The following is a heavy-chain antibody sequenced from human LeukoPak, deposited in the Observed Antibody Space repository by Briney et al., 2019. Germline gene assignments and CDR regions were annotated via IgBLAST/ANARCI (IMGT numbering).Heavy chain of an antibody. V-gene: IGHV1-2*02. CDR2: INPNSGDT. CDR1: VYTHTGYY. Sequence: ATVNVSCKACVYTHTGYYMHGVRQPPGQGLEWMGWINPNSGDTPNTQNPRDRVTKTSDTSISTAYMEQSRLRSDHTRVFFCAREVAVAGIRGGFYFDYWGGGTLLAVSS. J-gene: IGHJ4*02. D-gene: IGHD6-19*01. CDR3: AREVAVAGIRGGFYFDY.